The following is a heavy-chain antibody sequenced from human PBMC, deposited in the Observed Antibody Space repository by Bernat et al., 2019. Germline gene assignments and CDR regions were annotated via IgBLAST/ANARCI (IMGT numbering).Heavy chain of an antibody. Sequence: QVQLVESGGGVVQPGRSLRLSCAASGFTFSSYAMHWVRQAPGKGLEWVAVISYDGSNKYYADSVKGRFTISRDNSKNTLYLQMNSLRAEDTAVYYCAGGYGLRYLFQHWGQGTLVTVSS. J-gene: IGHJ1*01. CDR1: GFTFSSYA. CDR2: ISYDGSNK. V-gene: IGHV3-30*01. D-gene: IGHD5-12*01. CDR3: AGGYGLRYLFQH.